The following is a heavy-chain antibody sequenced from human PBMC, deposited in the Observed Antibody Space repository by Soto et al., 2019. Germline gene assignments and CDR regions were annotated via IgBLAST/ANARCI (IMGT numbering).Heavy chain of an antibody. V-gene: IGHV1-18*01. J-gene: IGHJ4*02. CDR2: ISAYNGNT. D-gene: IGHD7-27*01. Sequence: ASVKVSCKASGYTFTSYGVTWVRQAPGQGLEWMGWISAYNGNTRFAQKLQGRVTMTTDTSTSTAYMELRSLRSDDTAVYYCARASTSGWGTTSYFDYWGQGTLVTVSS. CDR3: ARASTSGWGTTSYFDY. CDR1: GYTFTSYG.